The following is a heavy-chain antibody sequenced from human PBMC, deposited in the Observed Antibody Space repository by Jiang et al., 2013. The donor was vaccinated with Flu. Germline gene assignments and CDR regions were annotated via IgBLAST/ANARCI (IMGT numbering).Heavy chain of an antibody. CDR1: GDSFSHYA. Sequence: VQSGSELKMPGASVKVSCRPSGDSFSHYALSWMRQAPGQGLEWMGWINTNTGNPTYDGDFTGRFVFSLDTSGSTAYLEIKSLRFADTAIYYCASPNEDMDKSGVFWFFDVWGSGTPVTVSA. V-gene: IGHV7-4-1*02. CDR2: INTNTGNP. CDR3: ASPNEDMDKSGVFWFFDV. D-gene: IGHD2-8*01. J-gene: IGHJ2*01.